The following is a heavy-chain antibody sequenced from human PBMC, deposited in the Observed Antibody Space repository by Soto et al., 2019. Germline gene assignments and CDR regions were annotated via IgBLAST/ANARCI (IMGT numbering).Heavy chain of an antibody. CDR1: GGTFSSYP. Sequence: SVKVSCKASGGTFSSYPISWVRQAPGQGLEWMGGTSPIYGSGNYAQKFQGRLTITADKSTNTAYMELSSLRSEDTAVYYCAFLDSSGFYRYFDFWGPGTLVTGSS. CDR2: TSPIYGSG. J-gene: IGHJ4*02. V-gene: IGHV1-69*06. D-gene: IGHD3-22*01. CDR3: AFLDSSGFYRYFDF.